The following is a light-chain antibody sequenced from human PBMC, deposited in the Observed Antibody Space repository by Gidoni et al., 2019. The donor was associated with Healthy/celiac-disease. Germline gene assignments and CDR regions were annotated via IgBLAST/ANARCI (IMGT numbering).Light chain of an antibody. CDR1: SSDVGSYNY. V-gene: IGLV2-14*01. J-gene: IGLJ2*01. Sequence: QSALTQPASVSASPGPSIPIPCTGPSSDVGSYNYVSWYQQHPGKAPKLMIYEVSNRPSGVSNRFSGSKSGNTASLTISGLQAEDEADYYCSSYTSSSTLVVFGGGTKLTVL. CDR3: SSYTSSSTLVV. CDR2: EVS.